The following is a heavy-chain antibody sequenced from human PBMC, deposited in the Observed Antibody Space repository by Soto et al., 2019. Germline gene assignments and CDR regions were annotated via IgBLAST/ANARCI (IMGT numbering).Heavy chain of an antibody. CDR3: AKGQSFSGWFADYYYYGMDV. Sequence: GGSLRLSCAASGFTFSSYAMSWVRQAPGKGLEWVSAISGSGGSTYYADSVKGRFTISRDNSKNTLYLQMNSLRAEDTAVYYCAKGQSFSGWFADYYYYGMDVWGQGTTVTVSS. J-gene: IGHJ6*02. D-gene: IGHD6-19*01. CDR1: GFTFSSYA. V-gene: IGHV3-23*01. CDR2: ISGSGGST.